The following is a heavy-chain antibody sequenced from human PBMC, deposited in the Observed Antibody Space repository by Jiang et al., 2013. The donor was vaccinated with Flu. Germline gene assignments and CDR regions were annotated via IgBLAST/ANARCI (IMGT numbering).Heavy chain of an antibody. CDR2: ISWYGDRI. CDR1: GFTFNEHA. CDR3: AKDVGRDAGRGSSFTWANFFDP. J-gene: IGHJ5*02. V-gene: IGHV3-9*01. Sequence: VQLVESGGGLVQPGRSLRLSCVASGFTFNEHAMHWVRQAPGKGPEWISSISWYGDRIDYAASVKGRFTISRDNAKNSLFLQMNSLKPEDTAFYYCAKDVGRDAGRGSSFTWANFFDPWGQGTLVAVSS. D-gene: IGHD3-16*01.